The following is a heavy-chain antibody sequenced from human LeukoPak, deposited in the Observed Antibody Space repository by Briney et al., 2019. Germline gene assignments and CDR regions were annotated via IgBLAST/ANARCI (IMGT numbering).Heavy chain of an antibody. V-gene: IGHV3-30*04. Sequence: GGSLRLSCAASGFTFSSYAMHWVRQAPGKGLEWVAVISYDGSNKYYADSVKGRFTISRDNSKNTLYLQMNSLRAEDTAVYYCARARTYQLLSDYYYMDVWGKGTTVTVSS. CDR3: ARARTYQLLSDYYYMDV. CDR2: ISYDGSNK. D-gene: IGHD2-2*01. J-gene: IGHJ6*03. CDR1: GFTFSSYA.